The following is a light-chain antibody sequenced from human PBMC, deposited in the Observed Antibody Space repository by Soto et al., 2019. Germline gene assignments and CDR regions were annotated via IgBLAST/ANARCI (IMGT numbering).Light chain of an antibody. CDR3: QQYVSPPIT. Sequence: EIVLTQSPGTLSLSPGERATLSCRASQSVTSTYLGWYQQKPGQAPSLLIYGASSRATGIPDRFSGSGSGTDFTLTISRLEPEDFAVYYCQQYVSPPITFGQGTRLE. J-gene: IGKJ5*01. CDR2: GAS. V-gene: IGKV3-20*01. CDR1: QSVTSTY.